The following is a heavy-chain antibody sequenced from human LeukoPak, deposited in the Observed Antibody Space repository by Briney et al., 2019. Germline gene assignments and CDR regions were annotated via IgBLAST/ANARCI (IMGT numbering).Heavy chain of an antibody. J-gene: IGHJ3*02. CDR1: GFTFSSYA. V-gene: IGHV3-30-3*01. CDR2: ISYDGSNK. D-gene: IGHD6-13*01. CDR3: AREYSSSWDDAFDI. Sequence: GRSLRLSCAASGFTFSSYAMHWVRQAPGKGLEWVAVISYDGSNKYYADSVKGRFTISRDNSKNTLYLQMNSLRAEDTAVYYCAREYSSSWDDAFDIWGQGTMVTVSS.